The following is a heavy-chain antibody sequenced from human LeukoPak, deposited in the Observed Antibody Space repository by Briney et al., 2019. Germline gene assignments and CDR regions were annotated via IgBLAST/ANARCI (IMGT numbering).Heavy chain of an antibody. CDR1: GGSIITTNW. V-gene: IGHV4-4*02. D-gene: IGHD5-18*01. CDR3: ARHRGYGFDY. CDR2: VHLNGAT. J-gene: IGHJ4*02. Sequence: SGTLSLTCGVSGGSIITTNWWSWVRQPPGKGLEWIGEVHLNGATNYNPSLESRVSMSIDKSKNQFSLKLSSVTAADTAVYYCARHRGYGFDYWGQGTLVTVSS.